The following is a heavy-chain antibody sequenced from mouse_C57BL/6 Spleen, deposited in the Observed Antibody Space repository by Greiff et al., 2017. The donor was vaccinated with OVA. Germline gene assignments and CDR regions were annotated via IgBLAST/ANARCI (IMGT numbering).Heavy chain of an antibody. CDR3: TRSLRDGYFAMDY. D-gene: IGHD2-3*01. J-gene: IGHJ4*01. Sequence: VQLQESGAELVRPGASVTLSCKASGYTFTDYEMHWVKQTPVHGLEWIGAIDPETGGTAYNQKFKGKAILTADKSSSTAYMELRSLTSEDSAVYYCTRSLRDGYFAMDYWGQGTSVTVSS. CDR1: GYTFTDYE. V-gene: IGHV1-15*01. CDR2: IDPETGGT.